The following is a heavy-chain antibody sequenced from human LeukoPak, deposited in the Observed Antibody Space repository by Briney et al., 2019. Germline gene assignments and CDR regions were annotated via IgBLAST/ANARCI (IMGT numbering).Heavy chain of an antibody. J-gene: IGHJ3*02. CDR2: ISSSSTI. V-gene: IGHV3-69-1*01. CDR3: ARAGDAFDI. Sequence: PGGSLRLSCAASGFTFSGYYMSWVRQAPGKGLEWVSYISSSSTIYYADSVKGRFTISRDNAKNSLYLQMNSLRAEDTAVYYCARAGDAFDIWGQGTMVTVSS. CDR1: GFTFSGYY.